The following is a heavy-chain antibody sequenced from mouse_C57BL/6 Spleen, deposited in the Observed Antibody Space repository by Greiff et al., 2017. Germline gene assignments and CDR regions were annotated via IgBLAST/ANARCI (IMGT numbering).Heavy chain of an antibody. J-gene: IGHJ1*03. Sequence: QVQLQQPGAELVMPGASVKLSCKASGYTFTSYWMHWVKQRPGQGLAWIGEIDPSDSYTNYNQQFTGKSTLTVDKSSSTAYMQLSSLTSEDSAVYYCARKGYGNPPYVWGTVTTVTVAS. CDR1: GYTFTSYW. CDR2: IDPSDSYT. CDR3: ARKGYGNPPYV. V-gene: IGHV1-69*01. D-gene: IGHD2-1*01.